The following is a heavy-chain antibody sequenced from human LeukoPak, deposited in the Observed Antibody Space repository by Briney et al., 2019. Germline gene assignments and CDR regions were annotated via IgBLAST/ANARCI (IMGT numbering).Heavy chain of an antibody. CDR2: LYTSGNT. CDR1: GFSVSNNY. V-gene: IGHV3-53*01. D-gene: IGHD6-19*01. Sequence: GGSLRLSCAASGFSVSNNYMAWVRQAPGKGLEWVSVLYTSGNTDYADSVKGRFTISRDDSKNTLYLQMNSLRAEDTALYYCAKKAVALDYWGQGTLVTVSS. CDR3: AKKAVALDY. J-gene: IGHJ4*02.